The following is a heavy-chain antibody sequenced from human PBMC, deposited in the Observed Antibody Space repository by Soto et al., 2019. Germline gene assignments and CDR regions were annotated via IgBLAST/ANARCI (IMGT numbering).Heavy chain of an antibody. V-gene: IGHV1-69*13. CDR1: GGTFSSYA. CDR3: VQWTTGSYYGMDV. Sequence: SVKVSCKASGGTFSSYAISWVRQAPGQGLEWMGGIIPIFGTANYAQKFQGRVTITADESTSTAYMELSSLRSEDTAVYYCVQWTTGSYYGMDVWGQGTTVTVSS. J-gene: IGHJ6*02. D-gene: IGHD2-8*01. CDR2: IIPIFGTA.